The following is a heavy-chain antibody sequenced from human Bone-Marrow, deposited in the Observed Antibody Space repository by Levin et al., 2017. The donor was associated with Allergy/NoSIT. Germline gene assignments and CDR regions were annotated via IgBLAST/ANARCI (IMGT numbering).Heavy chain of an antibody. D-gene: IGHD3-10*01. CDR3: DRVVRGVIVDY. Sequence: GGSLRLSCAASGFTFSSYAMSWVRQAPGKGLEWVSAISGSGGSTYYADSVKGRFTISRDNSKNTLYLQMNSLRAEDTAVYYCDRVVRGVIVDYWGQGTLVTVSS. CDR2: ISGSGGST. V-gene: IGHV3-23*01. J-gene: IGHJ4*02. CDR1: GFTFSSYA.